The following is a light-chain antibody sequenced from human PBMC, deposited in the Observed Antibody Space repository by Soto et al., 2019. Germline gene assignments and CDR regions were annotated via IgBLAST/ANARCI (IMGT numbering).Light chain of an antibody. CDR1: QGIGST. V-gene: IGKV3-15*01. CDR3: QRYNSWPLT. Sequence: EIVMTQSPATLSMSPGERATLSCRASQGIGSTLAWYQQKPGQTPRLLIYGASTRATGVPARFSGGGSGTEFTLTINSLQSEDFAVYYCQRYNSWPLTFGGGTKVDIK. J-gene: IGKJ4*01. CDR2: GAS.